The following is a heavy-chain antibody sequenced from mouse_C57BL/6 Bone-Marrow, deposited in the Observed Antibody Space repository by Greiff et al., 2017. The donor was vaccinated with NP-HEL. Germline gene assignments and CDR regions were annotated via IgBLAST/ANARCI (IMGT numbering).Heavy chain of an antibody. J-gene: IGHJ2*01. CDR2: INYDGSST. CDR1: GFTFSDYY. Sequence: EVQLQESEGGLVQPGSSMKLSCTASGFTFSDYYMAWVRQVPEKGLEWVANINYDGSSTYYLDSLKSRFIISRDNAKNILYLQMSSLKSEDTATYYCARVRDYYGSSLFDYWGQGTTLTVSS. V-gene: IGHV5-16*01. CDR3: ARVRDYYGSSLFDY. D-gene: IGHD1-1*01.